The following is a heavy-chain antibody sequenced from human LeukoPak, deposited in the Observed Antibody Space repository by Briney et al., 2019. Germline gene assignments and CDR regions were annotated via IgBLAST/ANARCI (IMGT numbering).Heavy chain of an antibody. CDR1: GFTFSSYW. CDR2: VNTDGSST. J-gene: IGHJ4*02. D-gene: IGHD3-10*01. Sequence: SGGSLRLSCAASGFTFSSYWMHWVRQAPGKGLVWVSRVNTDGSSTSYADSVKGRFTISRDNAKNTLYLQMNSLRAEDTAVYYCARDRGYGSSFDYWGQGTLVTVSS. V-gene: IGHV3-74*01. CDR3: ARDRGYGSSFDY.